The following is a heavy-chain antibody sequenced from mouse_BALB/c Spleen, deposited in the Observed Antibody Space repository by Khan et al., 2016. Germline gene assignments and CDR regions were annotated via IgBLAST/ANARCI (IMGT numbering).Heavy chain of an antibody. CDR2: ISTYYGDA. CDR3: ARLCDGLYYAMDY. CDR1: GYTFTDYA. J-gene: IGHJ4*01. D-gene: IGHD1-2*01. V-gene: IGHV1S137*01. Sequence: QVQLKQSGAELVRPGVSVKISCKGSGYTFTDYAMHWVKQSHAKSLEWIGVISTYYGDASYNQKFKGKATMTVDKSSSTAYMELARLTSEDSAIYYSARLCDGLYYAMDYWGQGTSVTVSS.